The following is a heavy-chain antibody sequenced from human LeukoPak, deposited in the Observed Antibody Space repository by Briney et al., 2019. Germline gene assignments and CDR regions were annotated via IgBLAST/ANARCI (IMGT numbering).Heavy chain of an antibody. CDR1: GGTFSTDA. CDR2: FIPRFGTT. V-gene: IGHV1-69*06. Sequence: SVKVSCKASGGTFSTDAINWIRQAPGQGLEWMGGFIPRFGTTFYAQKFQGRVTLVADKSTNAAFMEVSSLTSDDTAVYYCARDTPIDYYDSSGISFDYWGQGTLVTVSS. J-gene: IGHJ4*02. CDR3: ARDTPIDYYDSSGISFDY. D-gene: IGHD3-22*01.